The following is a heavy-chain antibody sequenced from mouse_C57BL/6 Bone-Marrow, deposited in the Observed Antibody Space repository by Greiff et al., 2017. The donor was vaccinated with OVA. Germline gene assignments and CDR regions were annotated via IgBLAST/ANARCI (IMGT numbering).Heavy chain of an antibody. CDR2: IYPGDGDT. Sequence: QVQLQRSGPELVKPGASVKISCKASGYAFSSSWMNWVKQRPGKGLEWIGRIYPGDGDTNYNGKFKGKATLTADKSSSTAYMQLSSLTSEDSAVYFCARHEDGYYASYFDYWGQGTTLTVSS. V-gene: IGHV1-82*01. D-gene: IGHD2-3*01. J-gene: IGHJ2*01. CDR1: GYAFSSSW. CDR3: ARHEDGYYASYFDY.